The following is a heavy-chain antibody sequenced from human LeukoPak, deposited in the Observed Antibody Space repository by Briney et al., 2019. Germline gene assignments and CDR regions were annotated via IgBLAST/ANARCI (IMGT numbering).Heavy chain of an antibody. V-gene: IGHV3-23*01. Sequence: PGGSLRLSCAASGFTFSSYAMSWVRQAPGKGLDWFSAISDSGGSTYHADSVKGRFTISRDNSKNTLYLQMNSLRAEVTAVYYCAKGSAGSRPYYFDYWGQGTLVTVSS. D-gene: IGHD2-15*01. CDR1: GFTFSSYA. J-gene: IGHJ4*02. CDR2: ISDSGGST. CDR3: AKGSAGSRPYYFDY.